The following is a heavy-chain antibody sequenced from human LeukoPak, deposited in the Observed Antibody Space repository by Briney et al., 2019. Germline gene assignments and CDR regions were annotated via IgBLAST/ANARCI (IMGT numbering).Heavy chain of an antibody. D-gene: IGHD2-2*01. CDR3: TRDHCTSINCYEYSYSGMDV. Sequence: ASLTVSCKASGYTFTGYYIHWGRRAPGQGLEWMGWINPNGCGPDSALKVQGRVTMTRDKSISTAYMELSRLRSDATAVYYCTRDHCTSINCYEYSYSGMDVWGHGTTVTVYS. CDR2: INPNGCGP. CDR1: GYTFTGYY. V-gene: IGHV1-2*02. J-gene: IGHJ6*02.